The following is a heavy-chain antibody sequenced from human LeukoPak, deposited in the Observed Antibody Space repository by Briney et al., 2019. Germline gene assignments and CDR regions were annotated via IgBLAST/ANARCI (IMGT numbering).Heavy chain of an antibody. D-gene: IGHD6-13*01. CDR1: GGSISSSSYY. V-gene: IGHV4-39*07. CDR2: IYYSGST. J-gene: IGHJ4*02. CDR3: ARAMLSPRGLIAAAYGY. Sequence: PSETLSLTCTVSGGSISSSSYYWGWIRQPPGKGLEWIGSIYYSGSTYYNPSLKSRVTISVDTSKNQFSLKLSSVTAADTAVYYCARAMLSPRGLIAAAYGYWGQGTLVTVSS.